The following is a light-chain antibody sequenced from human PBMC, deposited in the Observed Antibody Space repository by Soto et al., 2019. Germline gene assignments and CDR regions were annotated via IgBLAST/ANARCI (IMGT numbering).Light chain of an antibody. CDR3: QQDHTGPPWT. Sequence: VMTQSPATLSASPGERATLSCRASQSVSSNVAWYQLKPGQAPRLVIYAASSRATDIPATFSGSGSGTEFALTISSRQSEDFAVYYYQQDHTGPPWTFGQGTRVEIK. CDR1: QSVSSN. J-gene: IGKJ1*01. V-gene: IGKV3-15*01. CDR2: AAS.